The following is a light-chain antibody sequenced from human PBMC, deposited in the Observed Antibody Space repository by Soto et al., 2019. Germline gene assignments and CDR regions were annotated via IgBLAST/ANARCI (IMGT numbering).Light chain of an antibody. CDR1: QSVSSN. V-gene: IGKV3-15*01. J-gene: IGKJ1*01. CDR3: QQYNNWPPS. CDR2: GAS. Sequence: EIVMTQSAATLSVTPGERATLSCRASQSVSSNLAWYQQKPGQAPRLPIYGASTRATGIPARFSGSGSGTEFTLTISSLQSEDFAVYYCQQYNNWPPSFGQGTKVDIK.